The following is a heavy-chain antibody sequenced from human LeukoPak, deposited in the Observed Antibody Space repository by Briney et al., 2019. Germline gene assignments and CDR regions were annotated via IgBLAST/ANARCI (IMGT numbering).Heavy chain of an antibody. V-gene: IGHV4-59*01. D-gene: IGHD3-3*01. Sequence: SETLSLTCTVSGGSISSYYWIWLRQPPGKGLEGIGYIYYSGSTNYNPSPKSRVTISVDTSKNEFSLKLSSVTAADTAVYYCARSYYDFWSGYCFDCWGQGTLVTVSS. CDR3: ARSYYDFWSGYCFDC. CDR1: GGSISSYY. CDR2: IYYSGST. J-gene: IGHJ4*02.